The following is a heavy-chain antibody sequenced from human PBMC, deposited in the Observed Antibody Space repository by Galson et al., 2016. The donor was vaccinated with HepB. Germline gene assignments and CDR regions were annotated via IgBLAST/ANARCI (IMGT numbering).Heavy chain of an antibody. CDR2: ISGSGYNT. J-gene: IGHJ4*02. CDR3: ARVTGGYGGNYYFDY. Sequence: RLSCATSGFSFSSYAMSWVRQAPGKGLEWISTISGSGYNTYYADSLKGRFTISRDNSKTTLYLQMNSLRAEDTALYFCARVTGGYGGNYYFDYWGQGTLVTVSS. CDR1: GFSFSSYA. V-gene: IGHV3-23*01. D-gene: IGHD4-23*01.